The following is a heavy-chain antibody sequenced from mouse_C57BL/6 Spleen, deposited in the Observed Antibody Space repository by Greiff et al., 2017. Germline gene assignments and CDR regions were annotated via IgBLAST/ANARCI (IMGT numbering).Heavy chain of an antibody. J-gene: IGHJ4*01. CDR3: ARADYGAMDY. V-gene: IGHV1-64*01. Sequence: QVQLQQSGAELVKPGASVKLSCKASGYTFTSYWMHWVKQRPGQGLEWIGMIHPNSGSTNYNEKFKSKATLTVDKSSSTAYMQLSSLTSEDSAVYYCARADYGAMDYWGQGTSVTVSS. CDR1: GYTFTSYW. D-gene: IGHD2-4*01. CDR2: IHPNSGST.